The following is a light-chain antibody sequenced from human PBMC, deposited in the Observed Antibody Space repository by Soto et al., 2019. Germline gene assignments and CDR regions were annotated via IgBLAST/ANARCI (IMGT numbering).Light chain of an antibody. J-gene: IGKJ1*01. CDR3: QQYGSSRT. V-gene: IGKV3-20*01. Sequence: EIVLTQSPGTLSLSPGERATLSCRASQSISSSYLAWYQQKPGQAPRLLVYGASSRSTGIEDSFSGRGSGTDFTLPISRLEPEDFAVYSCQQYGSSRTFGQGTKVEIK. CDR1: QSISSSY. CDR2: GAS.